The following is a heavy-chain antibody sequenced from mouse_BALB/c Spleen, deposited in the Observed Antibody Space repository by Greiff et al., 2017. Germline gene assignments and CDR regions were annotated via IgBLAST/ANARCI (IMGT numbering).Heavy chain of an antibody. CDR1: GFSLTSYG. J-gene: IGHJ1*01. CDR2: IWAGGST. V-gene: IGHV2-9*02. D-gene: IGHD1-1*01. CDR3: ASFYGSSYWYFDV. Sequence: VKLMESGPGLVAPSQSLSITCTVSGFSLTSYGVHWVRQPPGKGLEWLGVIWAGGSTNYNSALMSRLSISKDNSKSQVFLKMNSLQTDDTAMYYCASFYGSSYWYFDVWGAGTTVTVSS.